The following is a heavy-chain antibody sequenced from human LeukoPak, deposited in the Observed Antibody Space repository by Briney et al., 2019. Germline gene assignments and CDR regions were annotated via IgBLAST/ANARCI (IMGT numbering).Heavy chain of an antibody. CDR2: IYTSGST. D-gene: IGHD4-17*01. J-gene: IGHJ4*02. CDR3: AREGATTRPLDY. V-gene: IGHV4-4*07. Sequence: PSETLSLTCSVSGDSNSSYYWTWMRQPAGKGLEWIGRIYTSGSTNYSPSLKSRVTMSVDTSKNQFFLNLTSVTAADTAVYYCAREGATTRPLDYWGQGTLVTVSS. CDR1: GDSNSSYY.